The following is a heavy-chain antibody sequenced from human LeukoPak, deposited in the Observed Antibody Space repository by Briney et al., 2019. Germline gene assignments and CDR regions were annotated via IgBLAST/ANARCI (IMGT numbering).Heavy chain of an antibody. D-gene: IGHD3-3*01. CDR2: IVLGSGNT. CDR3: AAQRGASLHDFWSTRLFDP. Sequence: SVKISCKASGFTFHTSAMQWVRQARGQRREGIGWIVLGSGNTVYSHKFHDTVIITRDMSTSTVNMELDSLGSEDTAVYYCAAQRGASLHDFWSTRLFDPWGQGTLVTVSS. CDR1: GFTFHTSA. V-gene: IGHV1-58*02. J-gene: IGHJ5*02.